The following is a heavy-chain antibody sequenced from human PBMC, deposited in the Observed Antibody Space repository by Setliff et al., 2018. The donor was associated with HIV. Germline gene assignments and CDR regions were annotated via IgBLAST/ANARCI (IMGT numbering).Heavy chain of an antibody. CDR2: FDPEDDET. V-gene: IGHV1-24*01. D-gene: IGHD3-9*01. J-gene: IGHJ3*02. Sequence: ASVKVSCTVSGYSLTELSIHWVRQAPGEGLEWMGGFDPEDDETVYAEKFQGRVTMTEDTSTDTAYMALSSLRSEDTAMYYCATSGFYDILTGPTPGVFDIWGQGTMVTVSS. CDR3: ATSGFYDILTGPTPGVFDI. CDR1: GYSLTELS.